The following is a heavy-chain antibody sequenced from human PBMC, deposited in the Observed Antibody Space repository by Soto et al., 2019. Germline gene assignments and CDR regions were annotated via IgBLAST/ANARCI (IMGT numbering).Heavy chain of an antibody. CDR1: GRSIISCGYD. D-gene: IGHD3-22*01. V-gene: IGHV4-31*03. Sequence: SETLSLTCTVSGRSIISCGYDWTWIRKHPGKGLEGIGYIYYSGSTYYNPSLKSRVTISVDTSKNQFSLKLSSVTAADTAVYHCARVHYDSSGYFANTPHDYWGQGTLVTVSS. CDR2: IYYSGST. CDR3: ARVHYDSSGYFANTPHDY. J-gene: IGHJ4*02.